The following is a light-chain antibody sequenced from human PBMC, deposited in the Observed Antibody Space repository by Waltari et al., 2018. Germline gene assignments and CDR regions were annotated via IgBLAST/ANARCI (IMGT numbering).Light chain of an antibody. CDR2: KNN. J-gene: IGLJ3*02. Sequence: SVLTQPPSASGTPGQTVTIPCPGSSSNIGGNFVYWYQQLPGMAPQLLIYKNNQRPSGVPDRFSGSKPGTSASLAISGLRSDDEAEYYCAAWDDNLTGPLFGGGTKVTVL. V-gene: IGLV1-47*01. CDR3: AAWDDNLTGPL. CDR1: SSNIGGNF.